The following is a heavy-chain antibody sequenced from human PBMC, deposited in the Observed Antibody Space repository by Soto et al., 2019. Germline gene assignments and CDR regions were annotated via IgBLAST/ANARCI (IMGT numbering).Heavy chain of an antibody. CDR2: ISAYNGNT. CDR1: GYTFTSYG. D-gene: IGHD2-15*01. CDR3: ATLGYCSGGSCYSTPYFDY. V-gene: IGHV1-18*04. J-gene: IGHJ4*02. Sequence: SVKVSCKASGYTFTSYGISWVRQAPGQGLEWMGWISAYNGNTNYAQKLQGRVTMTTDTSTSTAYMELRSLRSDDTAVYYCATLGYCSGGSCYSTPYFDYWGQGTLVTVSS.